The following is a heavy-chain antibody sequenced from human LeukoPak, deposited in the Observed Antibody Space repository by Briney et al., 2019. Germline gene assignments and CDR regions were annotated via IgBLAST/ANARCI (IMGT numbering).Heavy chain of an antibody. CDR1: GGSISSYY. Sequence: PSETLSLTCTVSGGSISSYYWSWIRQPPGKGLEWIGYIYYSGSTNYNPSLKSRVTISVDTSKNQFSLKLSSVTAADTAVYYCARGLLITIFGVDNLNWFDPWGQGTLVTVSS. CDR2: IYYSGST. CDR3: ARGLLITIFGVDNLNWFDP. D-gene: IGHD3-3*01. J-gene: IGHJ5*02. V-gene: IGHV4-59*12.